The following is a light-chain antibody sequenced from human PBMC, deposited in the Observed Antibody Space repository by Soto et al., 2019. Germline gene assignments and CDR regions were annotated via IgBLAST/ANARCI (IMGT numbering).Light chain of an antibody. V-gene: IGLV3-1*01. CDR1: KLGDKY. J-gene: IGLJ2*01. CDR2: QDS. Sequence: SYELTQPPSVSVSPGQTASITCSGDKLGDKYACWYQQKPGQSPVLGIYQDSKRPSGIPERFSGSNSGNTATLTISGTQAMDEADYYGQAWDSSTVVFGGGTKVTVL. CDR3: QAWDSSTVV.